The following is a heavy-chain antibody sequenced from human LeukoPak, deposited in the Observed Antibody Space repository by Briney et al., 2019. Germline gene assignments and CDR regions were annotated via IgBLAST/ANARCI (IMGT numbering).Heavy chain of an antibody. CDR3: ARDVTFGGVIVTAYGMDV. CDR2: IYYSGST. J-gene: IGHJ6*02. CDR1: GGSVSSGSYY. Sequence: SETLSLTCTVSGGSVSSGSYYWSWIRQPPGKGLEWIGYIYYSGSTDYNPSLKSRVTISVDTSKNQFSLKPSSVTAADTAVYYCARDVTFGGVIVTAYGMDVWGQGTTVTVSS. V-gene: IGHV4-61*01. D-gene: IGHD3-16*02.